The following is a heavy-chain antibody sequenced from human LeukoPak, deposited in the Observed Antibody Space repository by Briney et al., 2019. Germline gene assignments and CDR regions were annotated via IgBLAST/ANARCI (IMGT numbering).Heavy chain of an antibody. CDR2: ISGSDGST. Sequence: GGSLGLSCAASGFTFSSYAMSWVRQARGKGLEWVSGISGSDGSTNYADSVKGRFTISRENSKNTLYLQMNSLRAEDTAVYYCAKDSAKKYDDYWGQGTLVTVSS. CDR1: GFTFSSYA. J-gene: IGHJ4*02. V-gene: IGHV3-23*01. CDR3: AKDSAKKYDDY. D-gene: IGHD2/OR15-2a*01.